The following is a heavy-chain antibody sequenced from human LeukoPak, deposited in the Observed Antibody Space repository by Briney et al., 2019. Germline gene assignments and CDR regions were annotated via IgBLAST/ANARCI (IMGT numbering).Heavy chain of an antibody. D-gene: IGHD6-25*01. CDR1: GFTFPDDA. V-gene: IGHV3-30*02. Sequence: GGSLRLSCAASGFTFPDDAMHWVRQAPGKGLEWVALIRYDGVIQYADSVKGRFTISRDNSKNTLYLQMNSLRTEESAVYHCAKDSGTWAFDSWGQGTLVTVSS. CDR3: AKDSGTWAFDS. J-gene: IGHJ4*02. CDR2: IRYDGVIQ.